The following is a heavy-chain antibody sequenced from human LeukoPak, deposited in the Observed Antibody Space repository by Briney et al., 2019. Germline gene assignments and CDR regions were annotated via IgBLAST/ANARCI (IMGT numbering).Heavy chain of an antibody. CDR2: IYFTGNA. J-gene: IGHJ4*02. V-gene: IGHV4-39*01. D-gene: IGHD3-10*01. CDR3: ATSGTFYQIFDF. Sequence: SETLSLTCTVSGGSISGSSYYWGWIRQPPGKGLEWIGSIYFTGNAYYNPSLKSRVTISVDTSKKLISLKLSSVTAADTAVYYCATSGTFYQIFDFWGQGALVTVSS. CDR1: GGSISGSSYY.